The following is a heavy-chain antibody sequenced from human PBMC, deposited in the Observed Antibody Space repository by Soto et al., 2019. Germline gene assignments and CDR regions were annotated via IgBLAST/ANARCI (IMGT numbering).Heavy chain of an antibody. CDR1: GFTFSSYG. D-gene: IGHD5-18*01. V-gene: IGHV3-30*18. CDR3: AKHRIQVTPYYYYYGMDV. CDR2: ISYDGSNK. J-gene: IGHJ6*02. Sequence: GGSLRLSCAASGFTFSSYGMHWVRQAPGKGLEWVAVISYDGSNKYYADSVKGRFTISRDNSKNTLYLQMNSLRAEGTAVYYCAKHRIQVTPYYYYYGMDVWGQGTTVTVSS.